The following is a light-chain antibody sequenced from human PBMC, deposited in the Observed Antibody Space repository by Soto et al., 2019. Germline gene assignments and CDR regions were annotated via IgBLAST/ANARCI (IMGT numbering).Light chain of an antibody. CDR1: QSVDSNY. V-gene: IGKV3D-15*01. CDR2: GAS. CDR3: QQYNNWPST. Sequence: EIVLTQSPGTLSLSPGEEATLPCSASQSVDSNYLAWYQQKPGQTPRLIIYGASGRADGIPHRFSGSGFGTEFTLTISSLQSEDFAVYYCQQYNNWPSTFGQGTKVDIK. J-gene: IGKJ1*01.